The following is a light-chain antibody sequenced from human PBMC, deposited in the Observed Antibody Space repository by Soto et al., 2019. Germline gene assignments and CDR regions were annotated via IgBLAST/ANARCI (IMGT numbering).Light chain of an antibody. CDR3: QQSSSTPST. CDR2: AAS. Sequence: DFVMTQSPDSLAVSLGERATLNCKSSQPVLDSSNNKDYLTWYQQKPGKAPKLLIYAASSLQSGVPSRFSGSGSGTDFTLTISSLQPGDFATYYCQQSSSTPSTFGQGTQLEIK. V-gene: IGKV1-39*01. J-gene: IGKJ5*01. CDR1: QPVLDSSNNKDY.